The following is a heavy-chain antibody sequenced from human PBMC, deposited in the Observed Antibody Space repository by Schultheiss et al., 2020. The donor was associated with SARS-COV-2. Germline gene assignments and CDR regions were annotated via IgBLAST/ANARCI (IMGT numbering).Heavy chain of an antibody. CDR2: ISYDGSNK. CDR3: ARVGSNNDFHY. D-gene: IGHD4-11*01. CDR1: GFTFSSYG. Sequence: GGSLRLSCAASGFTFSSYGMHWVRQAPGKGLEWVAVISYDGSNKYYADSVKGRFTISRDNARNSLFLQMSSLRAEDTGLYYCARVGSNNDFHYWGQGTQVTVSS. V-gene: IGHV3-30*03. J-gene: IGHJ4*02.